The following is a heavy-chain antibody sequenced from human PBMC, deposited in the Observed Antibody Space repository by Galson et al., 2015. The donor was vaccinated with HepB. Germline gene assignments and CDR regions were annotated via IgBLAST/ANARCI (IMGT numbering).Heavy chain of an antibody. CDR2: ISAYNGDT. CDR3: ARDGNGYYYVPFDL. CDR1: GYKFTSYG. D-gene: IGHD3-22*01. Sequence: SVKVSCKASGYKFTSYGISWVRQAPGQGLEWMAWISAYNGDTSYAQKFHGRVTMTTDTSTSTAYMGLRSLRSDDTAVYYCARDGNGYYYVPFDLWGLGTMVTVSS. V-gene: IGHV1-18*01. J-gene: IGHJ3*01.